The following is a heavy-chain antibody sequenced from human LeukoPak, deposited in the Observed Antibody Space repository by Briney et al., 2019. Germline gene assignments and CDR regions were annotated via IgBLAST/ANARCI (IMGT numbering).Heavy chain of an antibody. Sequence: RASVKVSCKASGYTFTSYYMHWVRQAPGQGLEWMGIINPSGGSTSYAQKFQGRVTMTRDMSTSTVYMELSSLRSEDTAVYYCARERVADNYFDYWGQGTLVTVSS. D-gene: IGHD6-19*01. CDR2: INPSGGST. V-gene: IGHV1-46*01. CDR3: ARERVADNYFDY. J-gene: IGHJ4*02. CDR1: GYTFTSYY.